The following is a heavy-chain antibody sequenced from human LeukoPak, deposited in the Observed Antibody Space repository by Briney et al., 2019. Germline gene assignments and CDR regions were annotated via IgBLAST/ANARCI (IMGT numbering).Heavy chain of an antibody. V-gene: IGHV3-7*01. J-gene: IGHJ6*02. D-gene: IGHD3-3*01. Sequence: PGGSLRLSCAASGFTFSSYWMSWVRQAPGKGLEWVANIKQDGSEKYYVDSVKGRFTISRDNAKNSLYLQMNSLRAEDTAVYYCARDVYGPPHYDFWSGYYYYYCGMDVWGQGTTVTVSS. CDR2: IKQDGSEK. CDR3: ARDVYGPPHYDFWSGYYYYYCGMDV. CDR1: GFTFSSYW.